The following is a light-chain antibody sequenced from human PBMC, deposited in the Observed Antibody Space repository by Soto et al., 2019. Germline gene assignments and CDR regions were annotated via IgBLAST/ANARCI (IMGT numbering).Light chain of an antibody. CDR1: QTISSW. CDR3: QQSYSTPRT. V-gene: IGKV1-5*03. Sequence: DIQMTQSPYTLSGSVGDRVTITCLASQTISSWLAWYQQKPGKAPKLLIYKASTLKSGVPSRFSGSGSGTEFTLTISSLQPEDFATYYCQQSYSTPRTFGQGTKVDI. CDR2: KAS. J-gene: IGKJ1*01.